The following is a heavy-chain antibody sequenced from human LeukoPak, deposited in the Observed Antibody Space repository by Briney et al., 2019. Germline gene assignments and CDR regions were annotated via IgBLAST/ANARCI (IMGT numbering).Heavy chain of an antibody. Sequence: SETLSLTCAVYGGSFSGYYWSWTRQPPGKGLEWIGEVNHSGSTNYNPSLKSRVTISVDTSKNQFSLKLSSVTAADTAVYYCPIGYSSSWYRRRNNWFDPWGQGTLVTVSS. V-gene: IGHV4-34*01. D-gene: IGHD6-13*01. J-gene: IGHJ5*02. CDR2: VNHSGST. CDR3: PIGYSSSWYRRRNNWFDP. CDR1: GGSFSGYY.